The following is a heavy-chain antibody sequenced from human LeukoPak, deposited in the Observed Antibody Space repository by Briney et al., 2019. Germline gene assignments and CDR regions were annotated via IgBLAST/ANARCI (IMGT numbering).Heavy chain of an antibody. CDR1: GFTFGDYA. Sequence: PGGSLRLSCTASGFTFGDYAMSWVRQAPGKGLEWVANINQDGSEKYYVDSVKGRFTISRDNAKNSLYLQMNSLRVEDTAVYYCARDDSYYYMDVWGKGTTVTVSS. V-gene: IGHV3-7*01. CDR3: ARDDSYYYMDV. J-gene: IGHJ6*03. CDR2: INQDGSEK.